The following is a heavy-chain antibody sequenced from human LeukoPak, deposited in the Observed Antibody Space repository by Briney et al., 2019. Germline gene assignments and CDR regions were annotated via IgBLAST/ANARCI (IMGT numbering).Heavy chain of an antibody. Sequence: GGSLRLSCAASGFTFSSYSMNWVRQAPGKGLEWVSSISSSSSSIYYADSVKGRFTISRDNAKNSLYLQMNSLGAEDTAVYYCARVGVVGATLDAFDIWGQGTMVTVSS. CDR3: ARVGVVGATLDAFDI. J-gene: IGHJ3*02. CDR2: ISSSSSSI. D-gene: IGHD1-26*01. CDR1: GFTFSSYS. V-gene: IGHV3-21*01.